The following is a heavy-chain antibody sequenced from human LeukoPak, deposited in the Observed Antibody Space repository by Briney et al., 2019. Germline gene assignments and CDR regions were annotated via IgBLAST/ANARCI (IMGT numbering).Heavy chain of an antibody. D-gene: IGHD5-18*01. CDR2: IYSTGNT. CDR1: GGSISSGDRY. CDR3: ARDSYSYGYGGFDY. J-gene: IGHJ4*02. V-gene: IGHV4-30-4*01. Sequence: SETLSLTCTVSGGSISSGDRYWSWIRQSPGKGLEWIGYIYSTGNTYYNPSLKSRFIISVGTSKNQFSLELNSVTAADTAVYYCARDSYSYGYGGFDYWGQGILVTVSS.